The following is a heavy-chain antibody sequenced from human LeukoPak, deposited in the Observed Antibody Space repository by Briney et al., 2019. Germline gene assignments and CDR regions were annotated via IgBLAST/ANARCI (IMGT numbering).Heavy chain of an antibody. CDR2: IGATGDT. J-gene: IGHJ6*02. D-gene: IGHD3-9*01. Sequence: GGSLRLSCVASGLTFSSYDMHWIRQAPGKGLEWVSSIGATGDTYYADSVKGRFTISRDNSKNTLYLQMNSLRAEDTAVYYCATTGYYYDILTGYYPRDYYYYGMDVWGQGTTVTVSS. CDR3: ATTGYYYDILTGYYPRDYYYYGMDV. CDR1: GLTFSSYD. V-gene: IGHV3-13*01.